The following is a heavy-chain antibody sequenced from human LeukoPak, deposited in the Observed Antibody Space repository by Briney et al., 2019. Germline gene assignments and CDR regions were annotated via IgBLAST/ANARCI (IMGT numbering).Heavy chain of an antibody. CDR2: IYPGDSDT. V-gene: IGHV5-51*01. J-gene: IGHJ4*02. Sequence: GESLKISCKGSGYSFTSYWIGLVRQMPGKGLEGVGIIYPGDSDTRYSPSFQGQVTISADKSISTAYLQWSSLKASDTAMYYCATRTSGIAAAGHYWGQGTLVTVSS. CDR3: ATRTSGIAAAGHY. D-gene: IGHD6-13*01. CDR1: GYSFTSYW.